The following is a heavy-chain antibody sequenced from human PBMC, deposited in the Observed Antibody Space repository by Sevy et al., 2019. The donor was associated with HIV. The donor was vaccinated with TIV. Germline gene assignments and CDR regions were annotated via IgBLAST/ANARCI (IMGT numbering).Heavy chain of an antibody. CDR1: GFTLSDYA. V-gene: IGHV3-49*04. D-gene: IGHD6-19*01. Sequence: GGSLRLSCTASGFTLSDYAMSWVRQAPGKGLEWVGFIKTKTYGGTTENAASVKGRFIISRDDSKNIAYLQMNSLKTEDTAVHYCTRDLYGSGWFYFDYWGQGTLVTVSS. CDR2: IKTKTYGGTT. J-gene: IGHJ4*02. CDR3: TRDLYGSGWFYFDY.